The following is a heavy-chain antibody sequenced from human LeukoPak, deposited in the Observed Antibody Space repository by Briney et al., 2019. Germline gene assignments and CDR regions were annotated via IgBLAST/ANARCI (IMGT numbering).Heavy chain of an antibody. CDR3: ARGVHEYNYCDP. D-gene: IGHD1-1*01. CDR2: INPSSGGT. Sequence: GASVKVSCKASGYNFIDSYIHYYIHWVRQAPGQGLEWMGWINPSSGGTNYAQKFQGRVTMTRDTSINSAYMELSRLTSDDTAVYYCARGVHEYNYCDPWGQGTLVTVSS. CDR1: GYNFIDSYIHYY. J-gene: IGHJ5*02. V-gene: IGHV1-2*02.